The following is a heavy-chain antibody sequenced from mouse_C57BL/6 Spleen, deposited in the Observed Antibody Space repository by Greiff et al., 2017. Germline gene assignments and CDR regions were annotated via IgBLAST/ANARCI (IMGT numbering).Heavy chain of an antibody. Sequence: VQLQQSGAELVKPGASVKMSCKASGYTFTSYWITWVKQRPGQGLEWIGDIYPGSGSTNYNEKFKSKATLTVDTSSSTAYMQLSSLTSEDSAVYYCARGYYGSRGYFDVWGTGTTVTVSS. J-gene: IGHJ1*03. D-gene: IGHD1-1*01. CDR1: GYTFTSYW. V-gene: IGHV1-55*01. CDR3: ARGYYGSRGYFDV. CDR2: IYPGSGST.